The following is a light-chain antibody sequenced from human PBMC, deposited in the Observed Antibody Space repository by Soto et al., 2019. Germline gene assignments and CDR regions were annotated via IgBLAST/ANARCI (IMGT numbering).Light chain of an antibody. V-gene: IGLV4-69*01. CDR3: QTWGTGIEV. CDR2: LNSDGSH. CDR1: SGHSSYT. J-gene: IGLJ3*02. Sequence: QLVLTQSPSASASLGASVKLTCTLSSGHSSYTIAWHQQQPEKGPRYLMTLNSDGSHSKGDGIPDSFSGSSSGAERYLGISSLQSEDEADYYCQTWGTGIEVFGGGTKLTVL.